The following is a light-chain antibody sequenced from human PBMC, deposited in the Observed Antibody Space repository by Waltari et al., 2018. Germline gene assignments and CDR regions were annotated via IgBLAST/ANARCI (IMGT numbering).Light chain of an antibody. CDR3: SSQSSDNVVL. J-gene: IGLJ2*01. CDR2: DCS. V-gene: IGLV2-14*03. CDR1: SSDVGGYNF. Sequence: QSALTQPASVSGSPGQSITISCTGTSSDVGGYNFVSWYQDHPGQAPKVIIYDCSDRPSGISELFSGSKSGNTASLTISGLQAEDEADYYCSSQSSDNVVLFGGGTKLTVL.